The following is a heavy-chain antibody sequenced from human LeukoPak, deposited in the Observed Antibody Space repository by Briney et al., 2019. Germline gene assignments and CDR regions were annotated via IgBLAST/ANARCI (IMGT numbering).Heavy chain of an antibody. D-gene: IGHD3-10*01. V-gene: IGHV3-23*01. J-gene: IGHJ4*02. CDR3: AKWIYSSSKFDY. CDR2: ISGSGATVT. CDR1: GFTFSSYA. Sequence: GGSLRLSCAASGFTFSSYAMSWVRQAPGKGLEWVSLISGSGATVTYYADSVKGRFTISRDNSKNTLYLQMNSLRAEDTAVYFCAKWIYSSSKFDYWGQGTLVTVSS.